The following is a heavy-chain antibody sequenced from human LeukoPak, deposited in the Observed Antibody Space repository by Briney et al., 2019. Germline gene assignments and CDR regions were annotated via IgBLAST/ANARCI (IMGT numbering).Heavy chain of an antibody. V-gene: IGHV4-4*09. CDR2: IYVTGT. CDR3: ARLTESIAAAGYYYYYGMDV. CDR1: GGSIGTYY. J-gene: IGHJ6*02. Sequence: SETLSLTCTVSGGSIGTYYWSWVRQSPGTGLEWIGYIYVTGTRYNPYLQSRVTISVDRSRNQFFLKMTSVTAADAAVYYCARLTESIAAAGYYYYYGMDVWGQGTTVTVSS. D-gene: IGHD6-13*01.